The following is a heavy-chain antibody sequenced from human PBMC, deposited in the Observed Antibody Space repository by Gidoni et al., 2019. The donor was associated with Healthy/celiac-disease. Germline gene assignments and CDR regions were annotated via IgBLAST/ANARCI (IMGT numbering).Heavy chain of an antibody. CDR3: ARVIVPAAIRSTRFDP. J-gene: IGHJ5*02. V-gene: IGHV4-59*01. CDR1: GGSISSYY. D-gene: IGHD2-2*02. Sequence: VQLHQSGPGLVKPSASLSLTCPVAGGSISSYYWSWIRQPPGKGLEWIGYIYYSGSTNYNHSVKSRVTISVDTSKNQFSLKLSSVTAADTAVYYCARVIVPAAIRSTRFDPWGQGTLVTVSS. CDR2: IYYSGST.